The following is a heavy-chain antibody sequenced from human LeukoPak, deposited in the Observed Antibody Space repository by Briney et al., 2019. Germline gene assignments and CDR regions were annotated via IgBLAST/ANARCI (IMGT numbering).Heavy chain of an antibody. J-gene: IGHJ4*02. V-gene: IGHV4-34*01. CDR1: GGSFSGYY. CDR2: INHSGST. CDR3: ARGPRSFDY. Sequence: SETLSLTCAVYGGSFSGYYWSWIRQPPGKGLEWIGEINHSGSTNYNPSLKSRVTISVDTSKNQFSLKLSSVTAADTAVYYRARGPRSFDYWGQGTLVTVSS.